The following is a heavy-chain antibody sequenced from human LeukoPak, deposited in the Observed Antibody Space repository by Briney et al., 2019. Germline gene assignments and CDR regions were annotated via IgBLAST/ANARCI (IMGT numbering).Heavy chain of an antibody. CDR3: ARGYVWGSYRLIPKVCYFDY. CDR2: INHSGST. J-gene: IGHJ4*02. V-gene: IGHV4-34*01. CDR1: GGSFSGYY. D-gene: IGHD3-16*02. Sequence: SETLSLTCAVYGGSFSGYYWSWIRQPPGKGLEWIGEINHSGSTNYNPSLKSRVTISVDTSKSQFSLKLSSVTAADTAVYYCARGYVWGSYRLIPKVCYFDYWGQGTLVTVSS.